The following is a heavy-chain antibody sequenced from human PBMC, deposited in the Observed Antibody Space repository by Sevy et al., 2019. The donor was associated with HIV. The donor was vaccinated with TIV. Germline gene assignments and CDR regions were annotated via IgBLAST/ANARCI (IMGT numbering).Heavy chain of an antibody. J-gene: IGHJ3*02. D-gene: IGHD3-3*01. CDR1: GFTFSDYY. Sequence: GGSLRLSCAASGFTFSDYYMSWIRQAPGKGLEWVSYISSSGSTIYYAYSVKGRFTISRDNAKNSLYLQMNSLRAEDTAVYYCARDALGYDFWSGYYHDAFDIWGQGTMVTVSS. CDR2: ISSSGSTI. CDR3: ARDALGYDFWSGYYHDAFDI. V-gene: IGHV3-11*01.